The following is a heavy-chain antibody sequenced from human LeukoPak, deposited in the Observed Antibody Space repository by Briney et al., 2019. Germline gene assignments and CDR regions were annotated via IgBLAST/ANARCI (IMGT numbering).Heavy chain of an antibody. Sequence: GGTLRLSCAASGFTFSNYGMSWVRQAPGKGLEWVSGISGSGGSTYYADSVKGRFTISRDNSKNTLYLQMGSLRAEDMAVYYCARGVRGVVTASHLDYWGQGTLVTVSS. CDR3: ARGVRGVVTASHLDY. CDR2: ISGSGGST. CDR1: GFTFSNYG. V-gene: IGHV3-23*01. D-gene: IGHD2-21*02. J-gene: IGHJ4*02.